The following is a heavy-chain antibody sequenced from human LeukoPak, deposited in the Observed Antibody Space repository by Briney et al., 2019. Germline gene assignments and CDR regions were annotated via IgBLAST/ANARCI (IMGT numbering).Heavy chain of an antibody. D-gene: IGHD2-21*02. CDR1: EFTFSSFD. CDR3: AKSKCSGDCQNYYYGMDV. Sequence: GGPLRLSCAASEFTFSSFDMTWVRQAPGKGLEWVSAISRSGGSTYYADSVRGRFTISRDNSKNTLDLQMDSLRAEDTAVYYCAKSKCSGDCQNYYYGMDVWGQGTTVTVSS. J-gene: IGHJ6*02. V-gene: IGHV3-23*01. CDR2: ISRSGGST.